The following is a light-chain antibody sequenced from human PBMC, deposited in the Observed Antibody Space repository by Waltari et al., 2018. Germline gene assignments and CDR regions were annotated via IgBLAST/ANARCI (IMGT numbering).Light chain of an antibody. V-gene: IGKV3-11*01. CDR1: RSVSTY. CDR3: QQRTNWIT. CDR2: DAS. J-gene: IGKJ5*01. Sequence: EIVLTQSPATLSLSPGERATLSCRASRSVSTYLAWYQQKPGQAPRLLIFDASNRATGIPARFSGSGSGTDFTLTISSLEPEDFAVYYCQQRTNWITVGQGTRLEI.